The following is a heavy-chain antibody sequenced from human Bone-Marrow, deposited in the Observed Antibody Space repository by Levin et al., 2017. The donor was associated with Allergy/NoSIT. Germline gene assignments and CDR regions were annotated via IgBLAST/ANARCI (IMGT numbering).Heavy chain of an antibody. Sequence: GGSLRLSCVGSGFTFTNAWMSWVRQAPGKGLEWVGHIKSEFDGGAADYAAPVKGRVTISRDDSTNTLHLQMNSLKIEDTAVYYCTTEQLLWLEDTDDFVYYYIDVWGQGTTVTVSS. D-gene: IGHD6-6*01. CDR2: IKSEFDGGAA. V-gene: IGHV3-15*01. CDR1: GFTFTNAW. J-gene: IGHJ6*03. CDR3: TTEQLLWLEDTDDFVYYYIDV.